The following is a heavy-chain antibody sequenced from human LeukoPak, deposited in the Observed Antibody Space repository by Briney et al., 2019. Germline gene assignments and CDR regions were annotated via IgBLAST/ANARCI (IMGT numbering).Heavy chain of an antibody. D-gene: IGHD5-18*01. J-gene: IGHJ4*02. CDR2: IIPILGIA. CDR3: ARDQGYSYGLPGFDY. V-gene: IGHV1-69*04. Sequence: ASVKVSCKASGGTFSSYAISWVRQAPGQGLEWMGRIIPILGIANYAQKFQGRVTITADKSTSTAYMELSSLRSEDTAVYYCARDQGYSYGLPGFDYWGQGTLVTVSS. CDR1: GGTFSSYA.